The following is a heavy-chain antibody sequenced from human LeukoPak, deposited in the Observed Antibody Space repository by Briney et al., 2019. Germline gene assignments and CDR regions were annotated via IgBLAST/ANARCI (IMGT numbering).Heavy chain of an antibody. Sequence: GGSLRLSCAASGFTFSSYYMHWVHQAPGKGLEWIAVISSNGSNKYNADSVKGRFTISRDTFKNTPYLQMNSLRAEDTAVSYCAKDRYTYGSGSNGYFDYWGKGTLVTVSS. D-gene: IGHD3-10*01. CDR3: AKDRYTYGSGSNGYFDY. CDR2: ISSNGSNK. J-gene: IGHJ4*02. CDR1: GFTFSSYY. V-gene: IGHV3-30*18.